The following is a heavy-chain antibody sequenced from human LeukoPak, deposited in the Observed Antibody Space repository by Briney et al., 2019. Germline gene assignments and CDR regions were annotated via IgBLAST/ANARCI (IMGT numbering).Heavy chain of an antibody. D-gene: IGHD3-10*01. CDR3: ARVAGFSYYFDS. CDR2: ISSSSSTL. J-gene: IGHJ4*02. V-gene: IGHV3-48*01. Sequence: PGGSLRLSCAGPGFVLSHLWMNWVRQAPGKGLEWLSYISSSSSTLYYADSVKGRFTISRDNAKNSLYLQMNSLRAEDTAVYSCARVAGFSYYFDSWGQGTLVTVSS. CDR1: GFVLSHLW.